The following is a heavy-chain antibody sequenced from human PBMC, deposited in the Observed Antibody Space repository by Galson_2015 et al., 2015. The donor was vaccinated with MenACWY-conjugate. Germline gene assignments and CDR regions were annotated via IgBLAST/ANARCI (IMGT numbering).Heavy chain of an antibody. J-gene: IGHJ6*03. D-gene: IGHD2-15*01. CDR2: IYYTGST. V-gene: IGHV4-39*01. Sequence: SETLSLTCAVSGGSISSTKYHWGWIRQPPGKGLEWIASIYYTGSTYYSPSLKSRLTISVDTSKNQFTLRLSSVTAAEPTVYFCAIHPQQSHYWSGGNCYYHYYMDGGGGGTTVPISS. CDR1: GGSISSTKYH. CDR3: AIHPQQSHYWSGGNCYYHYYMDG.